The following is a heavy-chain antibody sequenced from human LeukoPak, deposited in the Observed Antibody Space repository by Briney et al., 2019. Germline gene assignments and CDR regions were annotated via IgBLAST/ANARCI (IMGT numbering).Heavy chain of an antibody. Sequence: GGSLRLSCAASGFTFSSYGMHWVRQAPGKGLEWVAVISYDGSNKYYADSVKGRFTISRDNSKNTLYLQMNSLRAEDTAVYYCAKDLERRHLYSSGWWYFDYWGQGTLVTVSS. CDR2: ISYDGSNK. CDR1: GFTFSSYG. J-gene: IGHJ4*02. D-gene: IGHD6-19*01. CDR3: AKDLERRHLYSSGWWYFDY. V-gene: IGHV3-30*18.